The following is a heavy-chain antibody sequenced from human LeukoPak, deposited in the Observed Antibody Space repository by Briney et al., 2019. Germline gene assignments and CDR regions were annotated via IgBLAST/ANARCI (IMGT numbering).Heavy chain of an antibody. CDR1: GGSISSSSYY. V-gene: IGHV4-39*01. D-gene: IGHD6-19*01. J-gene: IGHJ4*02. Sequence: SETLSLTCTVSGGSISSSSYYWGWIRQPPGKGLEWIGSIYYSGSTYYNPSLKSRVTISVDTSKNQFSLKLSSVTAADTAVYYCGRAAGFSSGYYNYWGQGTLVTVSS. CDR3: GRAAGFSSGYYNY. CDR2: IYYSGST.